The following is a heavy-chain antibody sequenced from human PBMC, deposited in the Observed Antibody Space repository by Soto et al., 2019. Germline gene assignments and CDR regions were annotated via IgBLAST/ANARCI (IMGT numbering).Heavy chain of an antibody. CDR3: AGASFRSRYSSSWYDFDY. D-gene: IGHD6-13*01. Sequence: GASVKVSCKASGYTFTSYGISWVRQAPGQGLEWMGWISAYNGNTNYAQKLQGRVTMTTDTSTSTAYMELRSLRSDDTAVYYCAGASFRSRYSSSWYDFDYWGQGTLVTVSS. CDR1: GYTFTSYG. J-gene: IGHJ4*02. CDR2: ISAYNGNT. V-gene: IGHV1-18*04.